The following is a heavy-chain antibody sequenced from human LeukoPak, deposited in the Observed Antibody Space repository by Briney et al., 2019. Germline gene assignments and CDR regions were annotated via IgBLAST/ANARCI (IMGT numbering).Heavy chain of an antibody. CDR1: GGTFSSYA. CDR3: ARTTVNNPYMDV. J-gene: IGHJ6*03. V-gene: IGHV1-69*13. D-gene: IGHD4-17*01. Sequence: SVKVSCKASGGTFSSYAISWVRQAPGQGLEWMGGIIPIFGTANYAQKFQGRVTITADESTSTAYMELSSLRPEDTAVYYCARTTVNNPYMDVWGKGTTVTASS. CDR2: IIPIFGTA.